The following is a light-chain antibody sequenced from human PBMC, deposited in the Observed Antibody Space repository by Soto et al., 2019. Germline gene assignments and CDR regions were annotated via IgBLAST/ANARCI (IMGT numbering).Light chain of an antibody. Sequence: EIVMTQSPATLSVSPGERATLSARASQRVNISLAWSQQKPGQAPSLLNNGASPRATGIPARFSGSGSGREFTLTISSLQSEDFALYHCQQYNNLPPLTFGGGTKVAIK. J-gene: IGKJ4*01. CDR3: QQYNNLPPLT. V-gene: IGKV3-15*01. CDR1: QRVNIS. CDR2: GAS.